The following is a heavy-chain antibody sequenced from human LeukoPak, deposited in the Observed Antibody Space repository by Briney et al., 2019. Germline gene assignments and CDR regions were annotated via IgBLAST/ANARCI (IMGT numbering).Heavy chain of an antibody. J-gene: IGHJ3*02. CDR2: INPNSGGT. CDR1: GYTFTGYY. CDR3: ARPAVITDAFDI. Sequence: GASVKVSCKASGYTFTGYYMHWVRQAPGQGLEWMGWINPNSGGTNYARKFQGRVTMTRDTSISAAYMELSRLISDDTAVYYCARPAVITDAFDIWGQGTMVTVSS. D-gene: IGHD2/OR15-2a*01. V-gene: IGHV1-2*02.